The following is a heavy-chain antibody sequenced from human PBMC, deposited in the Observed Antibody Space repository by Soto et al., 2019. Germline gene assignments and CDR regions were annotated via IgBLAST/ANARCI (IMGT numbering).Heavy chain of an antibody. V-gene: IGHV3-33*01. CDR2: IWYDGSNK. Sequence: GGSLRLSCAASGFTFSSYGMHWVRQAPGKGLEWVAVIWYDGSNKYYADSVKGRFTISRDNSKNTLYLQMNSLRAEDTAVYYCVSGRGRAAIRGPFDYWGQGTLVTVSS. CDR1: GFTFSSYG. J-gene: IGHJ4*02. CDR3: VSGRGRAAIRGPFDY. D-gene: IGHD2-2*01.